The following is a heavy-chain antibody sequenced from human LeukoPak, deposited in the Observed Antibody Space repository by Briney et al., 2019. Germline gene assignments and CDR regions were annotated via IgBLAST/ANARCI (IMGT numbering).Heavy chain of an antibody. V-gene: IGHV4-38-2*02. D-gene: IGHD3-9*01. CDR2: IYHSGST. J-gene: IGHJ4*02. Sequence: PSETLSLTCTVSGYSISSGYYWGWIRQPPGQGLEWIGSIYHSGSTYYNPSLKSRVTISVDTSKNQFSLKPSSVTAADTAVYYCARNHQLRYFDWLPDYWGQGALVTVSS. CDR3: ARNHQLRYFDWLPDY. CDR1: GYSISSGYY.